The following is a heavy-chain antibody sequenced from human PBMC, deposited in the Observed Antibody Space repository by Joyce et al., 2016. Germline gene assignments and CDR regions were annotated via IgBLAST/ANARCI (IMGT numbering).Heavy chain of an antibody. V-gene: IGHV3-64D*06. CDR1: GFTFRNYA. CDR2: IDTNGGTT. CDR3: VKGPGEIVVGWFAS. Sequence: EVQLVESGGGLVQRGGSLRLSCSASGFTFRNYAMHWVRQAPGKRPKDVSSIDTNGGTTYYADSVKGRFIISRENSKNTLYLQMSLLRIEDTAIDYCVKGPGEIVVGWFASWGQGTLVAVSS. D-gene: IGHD2-15*01. J-gene: IGHJ5*01.